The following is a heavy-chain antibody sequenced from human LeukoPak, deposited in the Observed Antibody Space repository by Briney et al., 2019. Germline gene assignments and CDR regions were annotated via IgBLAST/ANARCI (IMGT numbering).Heavy chain of an antibody. V-gene: IGHV3-15*01. D-gene: IGHD2-15*01. J-gene: IGHJ6*03. CDR3: TTDFTVGYYYYYYMDV. CDR2: IKSKTDGGTT. CDR1: GFTFSNAW. Sequence: GGSLRLSCAASGFTFSNAWMSWVRQAPGKGLEWVGRIKSKTDGGTTDYAAPVKGRFTISRDDSKNTLYLQMNSLKTEDTAVYYCTTDFTVGYYYYYYMDVWGKGTTVTISS.